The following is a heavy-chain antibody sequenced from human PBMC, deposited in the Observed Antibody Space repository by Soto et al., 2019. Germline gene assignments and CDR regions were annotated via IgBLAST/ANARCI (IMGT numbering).Heavy chain of an antibody. CDR1: GGSFSGYY. V-gene: IGHV4-34*01. CDR3: AKGSKEQLVRPNNWFDP. CDR2: ISRSGST. D-gene: IGHD6-13*01. Sequence: PSETLSLTCAVYGGSFSGYYWSWIRQPPGKGLEWIGEISRSGSTNYNPSLKSRVTISVDTSKNQFSLKLNSVTAADTALYYCAKGSKEQLVRPNNWFDPWGQGTLVTVSS. J-gene: IGHJ5*02.